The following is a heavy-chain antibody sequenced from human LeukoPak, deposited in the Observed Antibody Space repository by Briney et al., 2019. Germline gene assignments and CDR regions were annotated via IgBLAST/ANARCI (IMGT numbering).Heavy chain of an antibody. D-gene: IGHD5-24*01. V-gene: IGHV3-7*01. Sequence: GGSLRLSCAASGFTFTTYWMSWVRQAPGKGLEWVANINQDGIEKYYVDSVKGRFTISRDNAKNSLYLQMNSLRVEDTAVYYCAKYRLIWLPAPVFDFWGQGTLVTVSS. CDR3: AKYRLIWLPAPVFDF. CDR1: GFTFTTYW. CDR2: INQDGIEK. J-gene: IGHJ4*02.